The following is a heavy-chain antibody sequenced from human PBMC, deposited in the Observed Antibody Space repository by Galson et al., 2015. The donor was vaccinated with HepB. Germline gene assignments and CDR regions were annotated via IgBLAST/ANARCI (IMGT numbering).Heavy chain of an antibody. D-gene: IGHD3-22*01. CDR1: GFTFSSYG. J-gene: IGHJ6*02. CDR2: ISYDGSNK. CDR3: AKDQSPNYYDSSGYSLASTGAMDV. V-gene: IGHV3-30*18. Sequence: SLRLSCAASGFTFSSYGMHWVRQAPGKGLEWVAVISYDGSNKYYADSVKGRFTISRDNSKNTLYLQMNSLRAEDTAVYYCAKDQSPNYYDSSGYSLASTGAMDVWGQGTTVTVSS.